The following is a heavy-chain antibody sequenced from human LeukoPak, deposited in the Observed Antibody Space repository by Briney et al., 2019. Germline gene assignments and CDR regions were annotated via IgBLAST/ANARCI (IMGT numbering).Heavy chain of an antibody. CDR2: IYYSGST. CDR1: GGSISSHY. J-gene: IGHJ4*02. Sequence: AETLSLTCTVSGGSISSHYWSWIRHPPGKGLEWIGYIYYSGSTSYNPSLKSRVTISVDTSKSQFSLKLSSVTAADTAVYYCARGAGWLPLVWGQGTLVSVSS. D-gene: IGHD5-24*01. CDR3: ARGAGWLPLV. V-gene: IGHV4-59*11.